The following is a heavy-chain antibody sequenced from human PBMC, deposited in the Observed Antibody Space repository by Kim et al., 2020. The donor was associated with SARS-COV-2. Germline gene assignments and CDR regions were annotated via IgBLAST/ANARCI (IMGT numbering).Heavy chain of an antibody. Sequence: GGSLRLSCAASGFTFSTHWMSWVRQAPGKGLEWVAHSSPDGNDKYYGDSVKGRFSISRDNAESSLFLQMNSLRVEDTAIYYCAAWGGSNFWGQGTLVTVS. J-gene: IGHJ4*02. CDR2: SSPDGNDK. CDR3: AAWGGSNF. V-gene: IGHV3-7*01. D-gene: IGHD6-13*01. CDR1: GFTFSTHW.